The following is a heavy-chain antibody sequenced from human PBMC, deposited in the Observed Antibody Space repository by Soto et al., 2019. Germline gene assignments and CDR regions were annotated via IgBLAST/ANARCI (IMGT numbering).Heavy chain of an antibody. J-gene: IGHJ6*02. D-gene: IGHD2-21*02. V-gene: IGHV1-18*04. Sequence: QVQLVQSGGEVVQPGASVKVSCKASGYFFTSYGISWVRQAPGQGLEWMGWISPYNGNTNYAQKLQGRVTMTTDTSTSTAYMELRSLRSDDTAVYYCARDGFNSDPGHYYGMDVWGQGTTVTVSS. CDR1: GYFFTSYG. CDR2: ISPYNGNT. CDR3: ARDGFNSDPGHYYGMDV.